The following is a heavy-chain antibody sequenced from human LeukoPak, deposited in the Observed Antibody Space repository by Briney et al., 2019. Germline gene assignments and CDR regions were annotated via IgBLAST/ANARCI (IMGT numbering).Heavy chain of an antibody. V-gene: IGHV3-48*03. CDR2: IDSSGSNI. Sequence: GGSLRLSCAASGFTFSSYEMNWVRQAPGKGLEWVSYIDSSGSNIHYADSVKGRFTISRDNAKNSLYLQMNSLRAEDTAVYYCARTKEMASISYFDSWGQGTLVAVSS. D-gene: IGHD5-24*01. J-gene: IGHJ4*02. CDR1: GFTFSSYE. CDR3: ARTKEMASISYFDS.